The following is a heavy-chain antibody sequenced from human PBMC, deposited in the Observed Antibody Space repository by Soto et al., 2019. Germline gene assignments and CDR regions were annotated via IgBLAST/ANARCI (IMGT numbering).Heavy chain of an antibody. CDR2: IIPIFGTA. Sequence: QVQLVQSGAEVKKPGSSVKVSCKASGGTFSSYAISWVRQAPGQGLEWMGGIIPIFGTANYAQKFQGRVTITADKSTSAAYMELSSLRSEDTAVYYCGSRMATIEGGAFDIWGQGTMVTVSS. V-gene: IGHV1-69*06. CDR1: GGTFSSYA. CDR3: GSRMATIEGGAFDI. J-gene: IGHJ3*02. D-gene: IGHD5-12*01.